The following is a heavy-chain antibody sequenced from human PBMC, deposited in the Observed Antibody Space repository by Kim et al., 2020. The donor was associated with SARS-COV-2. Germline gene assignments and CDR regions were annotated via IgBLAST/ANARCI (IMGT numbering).Heavy chain of an antibody. CDR1: GFTFSSYA. J-gene: IGHJ4*02. Sequence: GGSLRLSCSASGFTFSSYAMHWVRQAPGKGLEYVSAISSNGGSTYYADSVKGRFTISRDNSKNTLYLQMSSLRAEDTAVYYCVKERRGYCSSTSCYPFDYWGQGTLVTVSS. V-gene: IGHV3-64D*09. CDR3: VKERRGYCSSTSCYPFDY. D-gene: IGHD2-2*01. CDR2: ISSNGGST.